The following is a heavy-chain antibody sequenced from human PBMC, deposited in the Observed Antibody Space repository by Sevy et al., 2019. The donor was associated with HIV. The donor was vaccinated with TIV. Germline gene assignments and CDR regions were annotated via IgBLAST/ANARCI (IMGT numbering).Heavy chain of an antibody. CDR2: ISGNGGTT. J-gene: IGHJ4*02. Sequence: GSLRLSCSASGFTFRTYAMHWVRQAPGNGLEYVSAISGNGGTTYYADSVKGRFTISRDNSKNTLFLQMSSLRADDTAVYYCVKDVSSTWYHFDYWGQGTLVTVSS. CDR3: VKDVSSTWYHFDY. V-gene: IGHV3-64D*06. CDR1: GFTFRTYA. D-gene: IGHD6-13*01.